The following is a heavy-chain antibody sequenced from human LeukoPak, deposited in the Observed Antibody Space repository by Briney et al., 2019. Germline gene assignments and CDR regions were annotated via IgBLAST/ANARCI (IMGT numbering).Heavy chain of an antibody. Sequence: SETLSLTCTVSGGSISSGGYYWSWIRQHPGKGLEWIGYIYYSGSTYYNPSLKSRVTISVDTSKNQFSLKLSSVTAADTAVYYCASYYDSSGYYRGRQHWGQGTLVTVSS. V-gene: IGHV4-31*03. J-gene: IGHJ1*01. CDR2: IYYSGST. CDR3: ASYYDSSGYYRGRQH. D-gene: IGHD3-22*01. CDR1: GGSISSGGYY.